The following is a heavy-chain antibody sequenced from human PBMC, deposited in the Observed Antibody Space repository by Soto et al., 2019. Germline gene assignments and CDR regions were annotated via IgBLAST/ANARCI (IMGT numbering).Heavy chain of an antibody. D-gene: IGHD5-18*01. CDR3: AKAPHGASYGPYYFDY. CDR2: ISYDGSNK. V-gene: IGHV3-30*18. J-gene: IGHJ4*02. CDR1: GFTFSSYG. Sequence: GGSLRLSCAASGFTFSSYGMHWVRQAPGKGLEWVAVISYDGSNKYYADSVKGRFTISRDNSKNTLYLQMNSLRAEDTAVYYCAKAPHGASYGPYYFDYWGQGTLVTVSS.